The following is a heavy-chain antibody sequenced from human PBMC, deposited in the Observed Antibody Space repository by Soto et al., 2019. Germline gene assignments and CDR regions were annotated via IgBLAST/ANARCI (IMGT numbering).Heavy chain of an antibody. V-gene: IGHV3-30*18. CDR2: ISDDGSNK. D-gene: IGHD4-17*01. CDR1: GFTFSSYG. Sequence: QVQLVESGGGVVQPGRSLRLSCAASGFTFSSYGMHWVRQAPGKGLEWVAGISDDGSNKYYADSVKGRFTISRDNSKNTLYLPRNSLRAEDTAVYYFAKDRDYGDEWVFDYWGQGTLVTVSA. J-gene: IGHJ4*02. CDR3: AKDRDYGDEWVFDY.